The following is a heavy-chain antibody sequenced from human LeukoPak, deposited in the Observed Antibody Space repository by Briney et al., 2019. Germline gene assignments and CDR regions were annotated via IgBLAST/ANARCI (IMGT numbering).Heavy chain of an antibody. CDR1: GGSISRSSYY. J-gene: IGHJ3*02. CDR3: SRERREWFHDAFDI. CDR2: IYYSGST. Sequence: PSETLSLTCSVSGGSISRSSYYWGWIRQPPGKGLEWIGYIYYSGSTYYNPSLKSRVTISVDTSKNQLSLKLSSVTAADTAVYYCSRERREWFHDAFDIWGQGTTVTVSS. D-gene: IGHD3-10*01. V-gene: IGHV4-39*07.